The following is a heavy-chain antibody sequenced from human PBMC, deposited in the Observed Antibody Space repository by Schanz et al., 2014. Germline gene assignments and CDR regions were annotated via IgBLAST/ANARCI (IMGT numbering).Heavy chain of an antibody. V-gene: IGHV3-30*18. J-gene: IGHJ4*02. CDR3: AKDSTHIDIVLVPTAIDY. CDR2: MSYDGSIK. Sequence: QVQLVESGGGVVQPGRSLRLSCAASGFTFSDYYMSWIRQAPGKGLEWVAAMSYDGSIKYYGDSVKGRFTISRDNSKNTLYLHMNTLRSEDTAVYYCAKDSTHIDIVLVPTAIDYWGQGTLVTVSS. D-gene: IGHD2-2*01. CDR1: GFTFSDYY.